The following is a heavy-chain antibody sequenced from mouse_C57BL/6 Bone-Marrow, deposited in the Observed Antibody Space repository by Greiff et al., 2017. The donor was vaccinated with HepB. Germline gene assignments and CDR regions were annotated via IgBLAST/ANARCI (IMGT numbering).Heavy chain of an antibody. D-gene: IGHD2-4*01. Sequence: VQLQQSGAELVKPGASVKISCKASGYAFSSYWMNWVKQRPGKGLEWIGQIYPGDGDTNYNGKFKGKATLTADKSSSTAYMQLSSLTSEDSAVYFCARGKRDDYDVFDYWGQGTTLTVSS. CDR1: GYAFSSYW. CDR3: ARGKRDDYDVFDY. V-gene: IGHV1-80*01. J-gene: IGHJ2*01. CDR2: IYPGDGDT.